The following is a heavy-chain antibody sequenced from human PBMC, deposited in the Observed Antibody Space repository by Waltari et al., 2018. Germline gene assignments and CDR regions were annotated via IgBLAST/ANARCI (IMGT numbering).Heavy chain of an antibody. Sequence: QLQLQESGPGLVKPSETLSLTCTVSGGSISSSSYYWGWIRQPPGTGLEWIGSIYYSGSTYYNPSLKSRVTISVDTSKNQFSLKLSSVTAADTAVYYCASRADYYDSSGYPYWGQGTLVTVSS. J-gene: IGHJ4*02. CDR1: GGSISSSSYY. CDR3: ASRADYYDSSGYPY. CDR2: IYYSGST. V-gene: IGHV4-39*01. D-gene: IGHD3-22*01.